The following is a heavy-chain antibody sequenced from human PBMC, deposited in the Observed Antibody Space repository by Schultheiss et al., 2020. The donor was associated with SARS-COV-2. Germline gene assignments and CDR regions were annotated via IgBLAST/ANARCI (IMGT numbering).Heavy chain of an antibody. CDR1: GFTFSSYS. CDR3: ARDQTRSSSAWHAFDI. J-gene: IGHJ3*02. Sequence: GGSLRLSCAASGFTFSSYSMNWVRQAPGKGLEWVSIIYSGGSTYYADSVKGRFTISRDNSRNTLYLQMNTLRTEDTAVYYCARDQTRSSSAWHAFDIWGQGTMVTVSS. V-gene: IGHV3-66*02. D-gene: IGHD6-6*01. CDR2: IYSGGST.